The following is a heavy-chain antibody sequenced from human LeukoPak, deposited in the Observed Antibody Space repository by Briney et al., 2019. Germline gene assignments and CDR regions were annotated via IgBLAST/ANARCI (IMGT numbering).Heavy chain of an antibody. CDR2: ISSSGGNT. CDR1: AFAFTNFG. D-gene: IGHD6-19*01. J-gene: IGHJ4*02. Sequence: PGGSLRLSCAASAFAFTNFGMTWVRQAPGKGLEWVSGISSSGGNTYYADSVKGRFTISRDNSKNTLYLQMSSLRAEDTAVYYCVTEIAVAGTYYFDYWGQGTLVTVSS. CDR3: VTEIAVAGTYYFDY. V-gene: IGHV3-23*01.